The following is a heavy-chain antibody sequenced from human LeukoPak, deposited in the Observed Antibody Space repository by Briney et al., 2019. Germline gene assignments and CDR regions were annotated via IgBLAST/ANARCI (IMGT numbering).Heavy chain of an antibody. CDR3: ARRIAAAGTDFDY. D-gene: IGHD6-13*01. V-gene: IGHV4-34*01. CDR1: GGSFSGYY. Sequence: SETLSLTCAVYGGSFSGYYWSWIRQPPGKGLEWIGEINHSGSTNYNPSLKGRVTISVDTSKNQFSLKLSSVTTADTAVYYCARRIAAAGTDFDYWGQGTLVTVSS. J-gene: IGHJ4*02. CDR2: INHSGST.